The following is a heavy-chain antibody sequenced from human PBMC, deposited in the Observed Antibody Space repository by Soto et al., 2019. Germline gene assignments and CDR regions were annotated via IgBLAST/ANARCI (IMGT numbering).Heavy chain of an antibody. J-gene: IGHJ4*02. V-gene: IGHV1-18*01. CDR3: ARDIVVVPAAIPHPFDY. Sequence: QVQLVQSGADVKKPGASVKVSCKASGYAFTNYGISWVRQAPGQGLEWMGWISAYNGKTNYAQKLQGRVTMTTDTSTSTAYMELRGLRSDDTAVYYCARDIVVVPAAIPHPFDYWGQGTLVTVSS. CDR2: ISAYNGKT. D-gene: IGHD2-2*01. CDR1: GYAFTNYG.